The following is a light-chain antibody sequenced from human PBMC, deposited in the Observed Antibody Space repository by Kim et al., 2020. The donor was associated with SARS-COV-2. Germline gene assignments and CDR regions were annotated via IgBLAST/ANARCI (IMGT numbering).Light chain of an antibody. CDR3: QVWDSSIEV. Sequence: SVALGQTARISGGGNNIGSKSVHWYQQKPGRAPVLVIYRDTRRPSGIPERFSGSNSGNTATLTITRAQAGDEADYYCQVWDSSIEVFGGGTELTVL. CDR1: NIGSKS. V-gene: IGLV3-9*01. J-gene: IGLJ3*02. CDR2: RDT.